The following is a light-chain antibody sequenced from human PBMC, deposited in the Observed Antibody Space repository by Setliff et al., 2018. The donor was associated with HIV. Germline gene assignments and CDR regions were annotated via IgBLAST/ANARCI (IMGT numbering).Light chain of an antibody. J-gene: IGLJ3*02. CDR2: EVR. V-gene: IGLV2-14*01. Sequence: QSVLAQPASVSGSPGQSITISCIGTSSDVATYNYVSWYQQHPGKAPKLIIYEVRNRPSSVSNRFSGSKSGITASLTISGLQAEDEAEYYCSSYTTSSTWVFGGGTKVNVL. CDR1: SSDVATYNY. CDR3: SSYTTSSTWV.